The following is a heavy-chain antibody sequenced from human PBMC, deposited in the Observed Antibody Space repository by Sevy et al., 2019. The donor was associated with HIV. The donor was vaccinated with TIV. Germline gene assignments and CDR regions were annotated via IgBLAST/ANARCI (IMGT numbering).Heavy chain of an antibody. J-gene: IGHJ3*02. CDR3: AKEYYYDSSGSVGAFDI. D-gene: IGHD3-22*01. CDR1: GFTFSSYA. Sequence: GGSLRLSCAASGFTFSSYAMSWVRQAPGKGLEWVSAISGSGGGTYYADSVKGRFTISRENSKYTLYLQMNSLRAEDMVVYYCAKEYYYDSSGSVGAFDIWGQVTMVTVSS. V-gene: IGHV3-23*01. CDR2: ISGSGGGT.